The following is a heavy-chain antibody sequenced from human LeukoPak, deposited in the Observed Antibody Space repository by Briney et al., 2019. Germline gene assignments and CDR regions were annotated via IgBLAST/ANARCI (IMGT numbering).Heavy chain of an antibody. D-gene: IGHD1-26*01. Sequence: GASVKVSCKASGYTFTSYAISWVRQAPGQGLEWMGGIIPIFGTANYAQKFQGRVTITADESTSTAYMELSSLRSEDTAVYYCRSHIVGAQAFDIWGQGTMVTVSS. CDR2: IIPIFGTA. V-gene: IGHV1-69*13. CDR1: GYTFTSYA. J-gene: IGHJ3*02. CDR3: RSHIVGAQAFDI.